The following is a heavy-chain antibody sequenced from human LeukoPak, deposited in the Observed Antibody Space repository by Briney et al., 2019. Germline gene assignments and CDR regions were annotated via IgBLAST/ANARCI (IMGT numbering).Heavy chain of an antibody. CDR3: ATEWELRLDYYYGMDV. D-gene: IGHD1-26*01. CDR2: FDPEDGET. V-gene: IGHV1-24*01. J-gene: IGHJ6*02. Sequence: ASVKVSCKVSGYTLTELSMHWVRQAPGKGLEWMGGFDPEDGETIYAQKFQGRVTMTEDTSADTAYMELSSLRSEDTAVYYCATEWELRLDYYYGMDVWGQGTTVTVSS. CDR1: GYTLTELS.